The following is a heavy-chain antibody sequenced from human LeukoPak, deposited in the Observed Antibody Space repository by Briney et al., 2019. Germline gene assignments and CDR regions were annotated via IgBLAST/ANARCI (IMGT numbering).Heavy chain of an antibody. CDR1: GGSISSGSYY. V-gene: IGHV4-61*02. CDR2: IYTSGST. Sequence: SETLSLPCTVSGGSISSGSYYWSWIRQPAGKGLEWIGRIYTSGSTNYNPSLKSRVTISVDTSKNQFSLKLSSVTAADTAVYYCARVPSFTGVWSDYWGQGTLVTVSS. J-gene: IGHJ4*02. D-gene: IGHD6-19*01. CDR3: ARVPSFTGVWSDY.